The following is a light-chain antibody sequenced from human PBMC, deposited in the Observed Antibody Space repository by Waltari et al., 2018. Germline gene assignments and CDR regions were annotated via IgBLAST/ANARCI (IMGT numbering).Light chain of an antibody. CDR3: TSYAGINNLV. Sequence: QSALTPPPSASGSPGTSFTISCPGTTNDFACYHHVPWYQQYPGKVPKLLIYEVNKRPSGVPDRFSGSKSGNTASLTVSGLQAEDEATYYCTSYAGINNLVFGTGTKVTVL. CDR2: EVN. J-gene: IGLJ1*01. CDR1: TNDFACYHH. V-gene: IGLV2-8*01.